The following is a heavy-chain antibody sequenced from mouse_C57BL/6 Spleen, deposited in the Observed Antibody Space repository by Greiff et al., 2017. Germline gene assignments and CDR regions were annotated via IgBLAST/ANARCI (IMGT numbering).Heavy chain of an antibody. CDR2: ISSGGDYI. Sequence: EVKLVESGEGLVKPGGSLKLSCAASGFTFSSYAMSWVRQTPEKRLEWVAYISSGGDYIYYADTVKGRFTISRDNARNTLYLQMSSLKSEDTAMYYCTRDEGSSGYYARDYWGQGTSVTVSS. J-gene: IGHJ4*01. CDR1: GFTFSSYA. V-gene: IGHV5-9-1*02. CDR3: TRDEGSSGYYARDY. D-gene: IGHD3-2*02.